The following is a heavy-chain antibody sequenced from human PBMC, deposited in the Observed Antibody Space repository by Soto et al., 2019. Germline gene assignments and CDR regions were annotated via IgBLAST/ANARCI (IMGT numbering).Heavy chain of an antibody. J-gene: IGHJ6*02. CDR2: ISGSGGST. V-gene: IGHV3-23*01. Sequence: GGSLSLSCAASGFTFSSYAMSLVSQAPGKGLEWVSAISGSGGSTYYADSVKGRFTISRDNSKNTLYLQMNSLRAEDTAVYYCASRVSSSRTYYYYYGMDVWGQGTTVTVSS. CDR1: GFTFSSYA. D-gene: IGHD6-13*01. CDR3: ASRVSSSRTYYYYYGMDV.